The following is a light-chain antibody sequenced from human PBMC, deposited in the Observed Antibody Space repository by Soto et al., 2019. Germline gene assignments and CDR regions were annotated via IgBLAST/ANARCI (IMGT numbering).Light chain of an antibody. CDR2: AAS. CDR1: QAIGNH. J-gene: IGKJ4*01. CDR3: LQSRSDPVA. V-gene: IGKV1-6*01. Sequence: AIQLTQSPSSLSASVGDSVTITCRASQAIGNHLGWYQQRPGKAPKLLIYAASSLQSGAPSRFSGSGSGTDFTLTISSLQPEDFGSYYCLQSRSDPVAFGGGTNVEI.